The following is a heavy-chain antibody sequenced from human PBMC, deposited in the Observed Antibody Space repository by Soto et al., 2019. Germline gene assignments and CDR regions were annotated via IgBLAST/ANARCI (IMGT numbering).Heavy chain of an antibody. J-gene: IGHJ5*02. CDR2: IYYSGST. V-gene: IGHV4-39*01. D-gene: IGHD2-15*01. CDR3: ARVVVVAATAYNWFDP. CDR1: GGSISSSSYY. Sequence: SETLSLTCTVSGGSISSSSYYWGWIRQPPGKGLEWIGSIYYSGSTYYNPSLKSRVTISVDTSKNQFSLKLSSVTAADTAVYYCARVVVVAATAYNWFDPWGQGTLVTVSS.